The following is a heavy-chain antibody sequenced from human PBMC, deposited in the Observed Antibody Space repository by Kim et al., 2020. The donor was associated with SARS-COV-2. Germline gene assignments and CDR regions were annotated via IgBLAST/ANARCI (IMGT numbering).Heavy chain of an antibody. Sequence: ASVNVSCKASGYGFSDFIIHWVRQAPGQGLEWMGWIDPKNGDTHYAQSFQGRVTMIRDTSVSTVYLDLDRLTSDDTAVYYCARDEVPTILGMEDVWGQGITVTVSS. CDR1: GYGFSDFI. D-gene: IGHD3-3*02. CDR3: ARDEVPTILGMEDV. CDR2: IDPKNGDT. J-gene: IGHJ6*02. V-gene: IGHV1-2*02.